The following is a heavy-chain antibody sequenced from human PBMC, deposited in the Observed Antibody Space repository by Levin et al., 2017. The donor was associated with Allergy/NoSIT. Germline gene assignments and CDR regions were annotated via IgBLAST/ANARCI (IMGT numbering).Heavy chain of an antibody. CDR3: ARDTPPYYDIVTGYPHLDY. V-gene: IGHV1-18*01. Sequence: ASVKVSCKASGYTFTSYGISWVRQAPGQGLEWMGWISAYNGNTNYAQKLQGRVTMTTDTSTSTAYMELRSLRSDDTAVYYCARDTPPYYDIVTGYPHLDYWGQGTLVTVSS. J-gene: IGHJ4*02. CDR1: GYTFTSYG. CDR2: ISAYNGNT. D-gene: IGHD3-9*01.